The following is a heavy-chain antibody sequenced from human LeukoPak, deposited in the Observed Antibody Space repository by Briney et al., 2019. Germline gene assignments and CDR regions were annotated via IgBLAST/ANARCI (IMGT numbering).Heavy chain of an antibody. D-gene: IGHD3-22*01. CDR2: ISYDGSNK. CDR3: ARSIVVVMPHFDY. J-gene: IGHJ4*02. Sequence: PGRSLRLSCAASGFTFSSYAIPWVRQAPGEGLEWVAVISYDGSNKYYADSVKGRFTISRDNSKNTLYLQMNSLRAEDTAVYYCARSIVVVMPHFDYWGQGTLVTVSS. V-gene: IGHV3-30-3*01. CDR1: GFTFSSYA.